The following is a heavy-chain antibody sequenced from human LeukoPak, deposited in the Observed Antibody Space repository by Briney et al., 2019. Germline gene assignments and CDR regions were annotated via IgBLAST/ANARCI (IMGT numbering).Heavy chain of an antibody. J-gene: IGHJ6*03. CDR3: AKSGRVSGYDSVNHYMDV. CDR2: ISGSGGGT. Sequence: GGSLRLSCAASGFTLSSYGMNWVRQAPGKGLEWVSGISGSGGGTYYADSVKGRFTISRDNSKNTLYLQMNSLRAEDTAVYYCAKSGRVSGYDSVNHYMDVWGRGTTVTISS. CDR1: GFTLSSYG. V-gene: IGHV3-23*01. D-gene: IGHD5-12*01.